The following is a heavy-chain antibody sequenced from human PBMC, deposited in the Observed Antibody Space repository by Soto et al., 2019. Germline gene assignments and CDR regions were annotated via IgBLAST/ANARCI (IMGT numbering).Heavy chain of an antibody. V-gene: IGHV3-30*18. D-gene: IGHD6-19*01. CDR2: VSHDGRNT. CDR3: AKGGRQWLVTSDFNY. CDR1: GFTFSDYA. Sequence: VQLVESGGGVVQPGRSLRLSCAASGFTFSDYAMHWVRQAPGKGLEWVAVVSHDGRNTRYADSVKGRFTISSDSSKNTVSLAMTSLRAEDTAVYSCAKGGRQWLVTSDFNYWGQGALVTVSS. J-gene: IGHJ4*02.